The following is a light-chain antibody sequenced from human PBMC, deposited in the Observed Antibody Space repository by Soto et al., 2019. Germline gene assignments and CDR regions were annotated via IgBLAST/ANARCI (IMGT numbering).Light chain of an antibody. J-gene: IGLJ3*02. V-gene: IGLV2-23*01. Sequence: QSVLTQPASVSGSPGQSITISCTGTSSDVGRYNLVSWYHKHPGKDPKLMIYEASKRPSGVSNRFSGFTSGNMASLTISGLHAEDEADYYCCSYAGSSTGVFGGGTKLTVL. CDR3: CSYAGSSTGV. CDR2: EAS. CDR1: SSDVGRYNL.